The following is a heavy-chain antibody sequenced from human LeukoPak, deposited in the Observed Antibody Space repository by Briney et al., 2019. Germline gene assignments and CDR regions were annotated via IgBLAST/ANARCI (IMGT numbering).Heavy chain of an antibody. J-gene: IGHJ3*02. CDR3: ATPDRVAVAGTSAFDI. CDR1: GYTLTELS. V-gene: IGHV1-24*01. D-gene: IGHD6-19*01. CDR2: SDPEDGET. Sequence: GASVKVSCXVSGYTLTELSMHWVRQAPGKGLEWMGGSDPEDGETIYAQKFQGRVTMTEDTSTDTAYMELSSLRSEDTAVYYCATPDRVAVAGTSAFDIWGQGTMVTVSS.